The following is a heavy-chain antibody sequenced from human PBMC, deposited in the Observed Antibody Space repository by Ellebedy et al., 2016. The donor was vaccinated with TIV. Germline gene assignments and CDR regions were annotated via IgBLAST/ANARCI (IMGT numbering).Heavy chain of an antibody. CDR3: ARDGEPSRGNYYYYGMDV. Sequence: ASVKVSCKASGYTFTSYAMHWVRQAPGQRLEWMGWINAGNGNTKYSQKFQGRVTITRDTSASTAYMELSSLRSEDTAVYYCARDGEPSRGNYYYYGMDVWGQGTTVTVSS. CDR1: GYTFTSYA. CDR2: INAGNGNT. D-gene: IGHD1-26*01. V-gene: IGHV1-3*01. J-gene: IGHJ6*02.